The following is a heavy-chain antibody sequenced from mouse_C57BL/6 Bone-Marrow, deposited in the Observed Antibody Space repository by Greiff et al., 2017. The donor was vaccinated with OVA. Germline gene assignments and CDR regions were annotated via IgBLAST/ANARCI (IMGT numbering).Heavy chain of an antibody. CDR1: GFTFSSYA. J-gene: IGHJ2*01. CDR2: ISDGGSYT. CDR3: ARDPYGDY. V-gene: IGHV5-4*01. D-gene: IGHD1-1*01. Sequence: DVHLVESGGGLVKPGGSLKLSCAASGFTFSSYAMSWVRQTPEKRLEWVATISDGGSYTYYTDNVKGRFTISRDNAKNNLYLQMSHLKSEDTAMYYCARDPYGDYWGQGTTLTVSS.